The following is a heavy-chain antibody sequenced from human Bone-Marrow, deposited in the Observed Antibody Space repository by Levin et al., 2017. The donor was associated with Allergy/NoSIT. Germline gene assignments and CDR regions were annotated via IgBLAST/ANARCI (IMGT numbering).Heavy chain of an antibody. CDR3: ARAIGSGSYYYYYYYSMDV. CDR1: GFTFSSYG. J-gene: IGHJ6*02. D-gene: IGHD3-10*01. CDR2: IWYDGSNK. Sequence: GGSLRLSCAASGFTFSSYGMHWVRQAPGKGLEWVAVIWYDGSNKYYADSVKGRFTISRDNSKNTLYLQVNSLRAEDTAVYYCARAIGSGSYYYYYYYSMDVWGQGTTVTVSS. V-gene: IGHV3-33*01.